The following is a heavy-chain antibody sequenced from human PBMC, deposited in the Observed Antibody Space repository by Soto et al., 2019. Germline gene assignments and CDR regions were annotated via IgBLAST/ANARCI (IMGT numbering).Heavy chain of an antibody. CDR3: VRGLPGGFDP. D-gene: IGHD3-10*01. CDR2: IGFAGDT. Sequence: GGSLILSCGASGFIFSNFDMHWVRQTTEKGLEWVSGIGFAGDTNYSGSVKGRFTISRENAKNSLFLQMNSLRVGDTAVYYCVRGLPGGFDPWGQGNLVTVSS. V-gene: IGHV3-13*01. CDR1: GFIFSNFD. J-gene: IGHJ5*02.